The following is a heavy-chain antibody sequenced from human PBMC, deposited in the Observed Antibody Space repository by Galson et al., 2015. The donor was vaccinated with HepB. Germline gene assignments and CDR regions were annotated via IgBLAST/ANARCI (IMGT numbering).Heavy chain of an antibody. CDR1: GFTFSSYA. CDR2: ISSNGGST. Sequence: SLRLSCAASGFTFSSYAMHWVRQAPGKGLEYVSAISSNGGSTYYADSVKGRFTISRDNSKNTLYLQMSSLRAEDTAVYYCVKDSPYYYDRREGEDAFDIWGQGTMVTVSS. V-gene: IGHV3-64D*06. J-gene: IGHJ3*02. D-gene: IGHD3-22*01. CDR3: VKDSPYYYDRREGEDAFDI.